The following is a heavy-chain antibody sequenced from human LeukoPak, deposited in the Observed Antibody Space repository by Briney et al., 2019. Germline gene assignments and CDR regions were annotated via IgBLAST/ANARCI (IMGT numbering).Heavy chain of an antibody. CDR2: IYYSGST. J-gene: IGHJ5*02. CDR1: GGSISSYY. Sequence: SETLSLTCTVSGGSISSYYWSWIRQPPGKGLEWIGYIYYSGSTNYNPSLESRVTISVDTSKNQFSLKLSSVTAADTAVYYCARGEGYWFDPWGQGTLVTVSS. V-gene: IGHV4-59*01. D-gene: IGHD1-26*01. CDR3: ARGEGYWFDP.